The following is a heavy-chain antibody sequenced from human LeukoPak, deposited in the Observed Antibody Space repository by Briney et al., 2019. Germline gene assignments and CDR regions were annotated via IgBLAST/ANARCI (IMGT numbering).Heavy chain of an antibody. CDR1: GGTFSSYT. CDR3: ARVGRYQEYYFDY. CDR2: IIPILGIA. Sequence: SVKVSCKASGGTFSSYTISWVRQAPGQGLEWMGRIIPILGIANYAQKFQGRVTITADKSTSTAYMELSSLRSEDTAVYYCARVGRYQEYYFDYWGQGTLVTVSS. V-gene: IGHV1-69*02. D-gene: IGHD1-26*01. J-gene: IGHJ4*02.